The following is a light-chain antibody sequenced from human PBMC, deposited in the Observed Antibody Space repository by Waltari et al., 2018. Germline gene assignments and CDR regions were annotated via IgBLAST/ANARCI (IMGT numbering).Light chain of an antibody. Sequence: EIVMTQSPATLSLSPGESATLSCRASQNVYTNLAWYQHKSGQAPRLLISDASARATGVPSRFRGSGSGTEFTLTISSLQSDDVAIYFCQQYNTWPPLTFGGGTRVEIK. CDR2: DAS. J-gene: IGKJ4*01. V-gene: IGKV3-15*01. CDR3: QQYNTWPPLT. CDR1: QNVYTN.